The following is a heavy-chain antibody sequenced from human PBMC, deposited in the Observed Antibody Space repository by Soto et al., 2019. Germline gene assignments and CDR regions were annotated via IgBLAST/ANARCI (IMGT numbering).Heavy chain of an antibody. J-gene: IGHJ3*02. CDR3: GRARGGLITMIVVVRPDAFDI. V-gene: IGHV4-59*12. CDR2: IYYRGNT. CDR1: GGSISPNY. Sequence: PSETLSLTCTVSGGSISPNYWSWIRQSPGKGLEWLGYIYYRGNTNYNPSLMSRLTISVDTSKNQFSLKLSSVTAADTAVYYCGRARGGLITMIVVVRPDAFDIWGQGTMVTVSS. D-gene: IGHD3-22*01.